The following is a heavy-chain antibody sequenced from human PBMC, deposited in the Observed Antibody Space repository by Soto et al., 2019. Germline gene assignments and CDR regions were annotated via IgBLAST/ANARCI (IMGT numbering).Heavy chain of an antibody. V-gene: IGHV3-9*01. J-gene: IGHJ4*02. CDR3: AKGYCISTSCYLDY. Sequence: EVQLVESGGGLVQPGTSLRLSCAASGFTFDNHAMHWVRQAPGKGLEWVSSICWNGGSIAYADSVNGRFTISRDNARNSLYLQMNSLRTEDTALYYCAKGYCISTSCYLDYWGQGTLVTVSS. CDR2: ICWNGGSI. D-gene: IGHD2-2*01. CDR1: GFTFDNHA.